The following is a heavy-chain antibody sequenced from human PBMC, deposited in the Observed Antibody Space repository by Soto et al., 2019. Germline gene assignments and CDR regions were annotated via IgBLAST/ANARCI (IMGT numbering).Heavy chain of an antibody. V-gene: IGHV3-7*01. CDR2: IKPGGSEK. J-gene: IGHJ5*02. D-gene: IGHD4-4*01. CDR1: GFTFSDSW. Sequence: EVHLVESGGGLVQPGGSLRLSCTASGFTFSDSWMTWVRQAPGKGLEWVARIKPGGSEKTYADSVKGRFCISRDNAKNSMYLQMDSLRGEDTAVYYCVRGGSNYASWGQGTLVTVSS. CDR3: VRGGSNYAS.